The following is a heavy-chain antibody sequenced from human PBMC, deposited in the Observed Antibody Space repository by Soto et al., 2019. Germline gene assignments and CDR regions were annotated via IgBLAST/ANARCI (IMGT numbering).Heavy chain of an antibody. Sequence: GESLKISCEGFGFSLNTFWIGWVRQVPGKGLEWMGIIYPGDSETKYSPDFEGQVTISADRSTNTAYLQWRSLRASDTAMYYCARLGFPGAIYFDSWGLGTLVTV. CDR2: IYPGDSET. CDR1: GFSLNTFW. V-gene: IGHV5-51*01. CDR3: ARLGFPGAIYFDS. J-gene: IGHJ4*02.